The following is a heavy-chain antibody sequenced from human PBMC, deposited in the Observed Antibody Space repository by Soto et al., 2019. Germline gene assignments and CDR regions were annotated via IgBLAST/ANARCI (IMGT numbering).Heavy chain of an antibody. CDR2: IIPIFGTA. D-gene: IGHD3-22*01. Sequence: QVQLVQSGAEVKKPGSSVKVSCKASGGTFSSYAISWVRQAPGQGLEWMGGIIPIFGTANYAQKFQGRVAITADESTSTAYRELSSLRSEDTAVYYCARARTYSGYYYYFDYWGQGTLVTVSS. V-gene: IGHV1-69*12. J-gene: IGHJ4*02. CDR1: GGTFSSYA. CDR3: ARARTYSGYYYYFDY.